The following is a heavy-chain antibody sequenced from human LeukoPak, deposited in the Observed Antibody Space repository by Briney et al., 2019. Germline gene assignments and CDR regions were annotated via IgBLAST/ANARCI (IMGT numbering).Heavy chain of an antibody. CDR1: GGSVSSGSYY. J-gene: IGHJ6*03. CDR2: IYYSGNT. V-gene: IGHV4-61*01. Sequence: PSETLSLTCTVSGGSVSSGSYYWSWIRQPPGKGLEWIGYIYYSGNTNYNPSLKSRVTISVDTSKNQFSLKLSSVTAADTAVYYCARVNYSGYYYFSNYYMDVWGKGTTVTVSS. D-gene: IGHD3-22*01. CDR3: ARVNYSGYYYFSNYYMDV.